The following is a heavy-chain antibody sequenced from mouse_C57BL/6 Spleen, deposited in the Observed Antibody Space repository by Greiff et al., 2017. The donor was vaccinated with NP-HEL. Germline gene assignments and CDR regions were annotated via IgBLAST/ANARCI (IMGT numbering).Heavy chain of an antibody. CDR2: IYPGSGST. J-gene: IGHJ1*03. V-gene: IGHV1-55*01. D-gene: IGHD2-1*01. CDR1: GYTFTSYW. CDR3: ANYGNSWYVDV. Sequence: VQLQQPGAELVKPGASVKMSCKASGYTFTSYWITWVKQRPGQGLEWIGDIYPGSGSTNYNEKFKSKATPTEDTSSSTAYMQLSSLTSEDSAVYYCANYGNSWYVDVWGTGTTVTVSS.